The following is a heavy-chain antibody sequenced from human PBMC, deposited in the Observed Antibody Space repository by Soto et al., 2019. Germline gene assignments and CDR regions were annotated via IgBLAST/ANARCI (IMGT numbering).Heavy chain of an antibody. CDR1: GGTFSSYA. D-gene: IGHD6-13*01. CDR2: IIPIFGTA. J-gene: IGHJ6*02. Sequence: SVKVSCKASGGTFSSYAISWVRQAPGQGLEWMGGIIPIFGTANYAQKFQGRVTITADESTSTAYMELSSLRSEDTAVYYCARDQGGAAARPTYYYGMDVWGQGTTVTAP. CDR3: ARDQGGAAARPTYYYGMDV. V-gene: IGHV1-69*13.